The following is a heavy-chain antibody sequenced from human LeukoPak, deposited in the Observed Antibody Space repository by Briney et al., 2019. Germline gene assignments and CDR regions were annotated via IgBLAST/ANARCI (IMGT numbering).Heavy chain of an antibody. J-gene: IGHJ4*02. D-gene: IGHD2-2*01. CDR3: ADQRFGPPGY. CDR1: GFTFTSSA. CDR2: ISYDGSNK. Sequence: GGSLRLSCVASGFTFTSSAMHWVRQAPGKGLEWVAVISYDGSNKFYTDSVKGRFTTSRDDFKNTLYLQMNSLRPDDTAVYYCADQRFGPPGYWGQGTLVTVSS. V-gene: IGHV3-30-3*01.